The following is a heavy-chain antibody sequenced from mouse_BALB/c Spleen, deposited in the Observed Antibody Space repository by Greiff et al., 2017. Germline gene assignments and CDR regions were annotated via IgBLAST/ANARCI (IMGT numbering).Heavy chain of an antibody. J-gene: IGHJ3*01. CDR1: GYTFTSYW. CDR2: INPSTGYT. V-gene: IGHV1S26*01. CDR3: ARGPFAY. Sequence: QVQLQQPGAELVKPGASVKMSCKASGYTFTSYWMHWVKQRPGQGLEWIGYINPSTGYTEYNQKFKDKATLTADKSSSTAYMQLSSLTSEDSAVYYCARGPFAYWGQGTLVTVSA.